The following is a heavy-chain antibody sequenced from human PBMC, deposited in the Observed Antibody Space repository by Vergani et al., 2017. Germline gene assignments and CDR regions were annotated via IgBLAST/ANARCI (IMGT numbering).Heavy chain of an antibody. J-gene: IGHJ3*02. D-gene: IGHD3-16*01. Sequence: QVQLVQSGAEVKKPGSSVKVSCKASGGTFSSYAISWVRQAPGQGLEWMGGIIPIFGTANYAQKFQGRVTITADKSTSTAYMELSSLRSEDTAVYYCAGEGAPGGGVTVLSAGAFDIWGQGTMVTVSS. CDR1: GGTFSSYA. CDR3: AGEGAPGGGVTVLSAGAFDI. CDR2: IIPIFGTA. V-gene: IGHV1-69*06.